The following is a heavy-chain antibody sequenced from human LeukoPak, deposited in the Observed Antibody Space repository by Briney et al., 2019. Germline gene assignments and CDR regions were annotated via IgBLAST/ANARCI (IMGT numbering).Heavy chain of an antibody. D-gene: IGHD4-17*01. J-gene: IGHJ4*02. V-gene: IGHV1-69*05. CDR2: IIPIFGTA. Sequence: SVKVSCKASGGTFSSYAISWVRQAPGQGLEWMGGIIPIFGTANYAQKFQGRVTITTDESTSTAYMELSSLRSEDTAVYYCAKDPSIGDYGDYDYWGQGTLVTVSS. CDR1: GGTFSSYA. CDR3: AKDPSIGDYGDYDY.